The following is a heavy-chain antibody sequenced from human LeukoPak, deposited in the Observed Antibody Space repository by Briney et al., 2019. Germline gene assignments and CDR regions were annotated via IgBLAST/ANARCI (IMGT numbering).Heavy chain of an antibody. Sequence: GGSLRLSCAASGFTFSSYGMHWVRQAPGKGLEWVAVISYDGSNKYYADSVKGRFTISRDNSKNTLYLQMNSLRAEDTAVYYCAKDQRVGATLYYFDYWGQGTLVTVSS. CDR2: ISYDGSNK. D-gene: IGHD1-26*01. J-gene: IGHJ4*02. V-gene: IGHV3-30*18. CDR3: AKDQRVGATLYYFDY. CDR1: GFTFSSYG.